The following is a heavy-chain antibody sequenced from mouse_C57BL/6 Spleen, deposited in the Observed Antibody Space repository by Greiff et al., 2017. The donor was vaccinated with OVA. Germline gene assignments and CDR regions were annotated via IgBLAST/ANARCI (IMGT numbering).Heavy chain of an antibody. CDR2: INPSNGGT. V-gene: IGHV1-53*01. CDR1: GYTFTSYW. CDR3: ARRGPPYAMDH. Sequence: QVQLQQPGTELVKPGASVKLSCKASGYTFTSYWMHWVKQRPGQGLEWIGNINPSNGGTNYNEQFQSQATLTVDKSSSTAYMQLSSLPSEDSAVYYCARRGPPYAMDHWGQGTSVTGSS. J-gene: IGHJ4*01.